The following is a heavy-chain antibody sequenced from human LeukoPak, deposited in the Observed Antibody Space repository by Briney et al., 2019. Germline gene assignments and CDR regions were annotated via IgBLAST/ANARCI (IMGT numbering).Heavy chain of an antibody. D-gene: IGHD3-10*01. CDR1: GGSISSDY. V-gene: IGHV4-4*07. CDR3: AVGGRYSSGTNRHTTLDY. J-gene: IGHJ4*02. Sequence: KSSETLSLTCTVSGGSISSDYWSWIRQPAGKELEWIGRVYGTGGTNYNPSLNSRVTISADKSKNQFSLKLTSVTAADTAVYYCAVGGRYSSGTNRHTTLDYWGQGTLVTVSS. CDR2: VYGTGGT.